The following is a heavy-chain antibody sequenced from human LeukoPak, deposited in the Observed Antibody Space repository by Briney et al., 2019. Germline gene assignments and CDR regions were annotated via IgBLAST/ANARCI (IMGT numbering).Heavy chain of an antibody. Sequence: PSETLSLTCTVSGGSISSSSYYWGWIRQPPGKGLEWIGSIYYSGSTYYNPSLKSRVTISVDTSKNQFSLKLSSVTAADTAVYYCARRRGYSYENWFDPWGQGTLVTVSS. J-gene: IGHJ5*02. CDR3: ARRRGYSYENWFDP. D-gene: IGHD5-18*01. CDR1: GGSISSSSYY. CDR2: IYYSGST. V-gene: IGHV4-39*07.